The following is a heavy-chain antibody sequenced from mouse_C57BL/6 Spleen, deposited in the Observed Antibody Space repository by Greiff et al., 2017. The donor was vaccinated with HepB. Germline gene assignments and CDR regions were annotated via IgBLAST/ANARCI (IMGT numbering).Heavy chain of an antibody. V-gene: IGHV5-4*01. J-gene: IGHJ3*01. D-gene: IGHD1-1*01. Sequence: EVQRVGSGGGLLKPGGSLKLPCAASGFTFISFAWSWVRQTPEKRLEWVATISDGGSYTYYPDNVKGRFTISRANAKNNLYLQMSHLKSEDTAMYYCARDLGGSTPFAYWGQGTLVTVSA. CDR2: ISDGGSYT. CDR3: ARDLGGSTPFAY. CDR1: GFTFISFA.